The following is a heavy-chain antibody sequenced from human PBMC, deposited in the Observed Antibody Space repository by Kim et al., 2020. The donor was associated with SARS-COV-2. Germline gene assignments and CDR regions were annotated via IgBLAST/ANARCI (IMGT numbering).Heavy chain of an antibody. D-gene: IGHD6-13*01. V-gene: IGHV4-61*01. CDR1: GGSVSSGSYY. CDR2: IYYSGST. Sequence: SETLSLTCTVSGGSVSSGSYYWSWIRQPPGKGLEWIGYIYYSGSTNYNPSLKSRVTISVDTSKNQFSLKLSSVTAADTAVYYCARAARPDLYSSSWYRMDVWGQGTTVTVSS. CDR3: ARAARPDLYSSSWYRMDV. J-gene: IGHJ6*02.